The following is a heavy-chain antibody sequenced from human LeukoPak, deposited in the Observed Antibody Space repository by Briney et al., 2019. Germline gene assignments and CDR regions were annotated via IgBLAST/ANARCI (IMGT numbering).Heavy chain of an antibody. Sequence: PGGSLRLSCAASGFTVSSNYTSWVRQAPGKGLEWVSVIYSGGSTYYADSVKGRFTISRDNSKNTLYLQMDSLRAEDTAVYYCARVLSAIALGHFFDYWGQGTLVTVSS. CDR2: IYSGGST. CDR3: ARVLSAIALGHFFDY. V-gene: IGHV3-53*01. D-gene: IGHD6-19*01. CDR1: GFTVSSNY. J-gene: IGHJ4*02.